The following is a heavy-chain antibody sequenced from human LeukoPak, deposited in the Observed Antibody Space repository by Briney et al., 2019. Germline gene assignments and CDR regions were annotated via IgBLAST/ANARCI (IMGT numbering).Heavy chain of an antibody. CDR1: GGSISIYY. Sequence: SETLSLTCSVSGGSISIYYWTWIRQIPGKGLGWIGYIYYTGTTNYNPLFESRATISVDTSKNQFSPKLTSVTAADTAVYFCARGEDFERYYLAYWGQGTLVTVSS. CDR3: ARGEDFERYYLAY. V-gene: IGHV4-59*01. J-gene: IGHJ4*02. CDR2: IYYTGTT. D-gene: IGHD3-9*01.